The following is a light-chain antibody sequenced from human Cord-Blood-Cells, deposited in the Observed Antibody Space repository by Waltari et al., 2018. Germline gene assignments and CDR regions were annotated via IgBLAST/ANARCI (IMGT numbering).Light chain of an antibody. CDR3: CSYAGSSTWV. V-gene: IGLV2-23*01. Sequence: QSALTQPASVSGSPVQSITISCTDTSSDVGSYKLVSWYQQHPRKAPNLMIYEGSKRPSGVSNRCSGSKSGNTASLTISGLQAEDEADYYCCSYAGSSTWVFGGGTKLTVL. J-gene: IGLJ3*02. CDR1: SSDVGSYKL. CDR2: EGS.